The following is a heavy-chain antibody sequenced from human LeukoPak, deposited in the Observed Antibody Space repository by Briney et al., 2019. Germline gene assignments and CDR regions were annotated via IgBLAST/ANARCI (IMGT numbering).Heavy chain of an antibody. CDR2: IYYSGTT. Sequence: SETLSLTCTVSGGSFSSTNYYWGWIRQPPGKGLEWIGSIYYSGTTYYNPSLKSRVTISVDTSKNQFSLKLTSVTAADTAVFYCARLAWSNSWSSLDYWGQGTLVTVSS. J-gene: IGHJ4*02. CDR3: ARLAWSNSWSSLDY. V-gene: IGHV4-39*01. D-gene: IGHD6-13*01. CDR1: GGSFSSTNYY.